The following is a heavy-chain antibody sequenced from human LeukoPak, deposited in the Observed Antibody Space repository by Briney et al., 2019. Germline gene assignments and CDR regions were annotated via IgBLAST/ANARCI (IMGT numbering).Heavy chain of an antibody. CDR2: IYSGGTT. CDR3: AREGSGRDMDV. V-gene: IGHV3-66*01. CDR1: GFTVSNNY. D-gene: IGHD2-15*01. J-gene: IGHJ6*03. Sequence: PGGSLRLSCAASGFTVSNNYMNWVRQAPGKGLEWVSVIYSGGTTYFAGSVKGRFSISRDNSKNTLYLQMNSLRAEDTAVYYCAREGSGRDMDVWGKGTTVTISS.